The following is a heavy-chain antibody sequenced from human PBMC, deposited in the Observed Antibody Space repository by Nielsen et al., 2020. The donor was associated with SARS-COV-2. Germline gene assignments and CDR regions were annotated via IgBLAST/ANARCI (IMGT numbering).Heavy chain of an antibody. CDR1: GFNFRGYW. J-gene: IGHJ4*02. D-gene: IGHD6-19*01. V-gene: IGHV3-7*03. CDR2: IKLDGSEK. CDR3: AKAYSSGWYWCLDS. Sequence: GESLKISCVVSGFNFRGYWMTWVRQAPGKGLEWVGNIKLDGSEKYYVDSVKCRFTISRDNAKNSLYLQMNSLRADDTALYYCAKAYSSGWYWCLDSWGQGTLVTVSS.